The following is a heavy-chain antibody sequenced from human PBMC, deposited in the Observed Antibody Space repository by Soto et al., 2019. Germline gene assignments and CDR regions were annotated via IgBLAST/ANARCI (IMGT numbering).Heavy chain of an antibody. D-gene: IGHD3-16*02. CDR1: GCTFSIYA. CDR2: ISGSGGST. CDR3: AKDQQYDYVWGSYRTNDFDY. Sequence: PGGSVKLSCAASGCTFSIYAMSWVRQAPGKGLEWVSAISGSGGSTYCADSVKGRFTISRGNSKNTLYLQMNSLRAEDTAVYYCAKDQQYDYVWGSYRTNDFDYWGQGTLVTVSS. V-gene: IGHV3-23*01. J-gene: IGHJ4*02.